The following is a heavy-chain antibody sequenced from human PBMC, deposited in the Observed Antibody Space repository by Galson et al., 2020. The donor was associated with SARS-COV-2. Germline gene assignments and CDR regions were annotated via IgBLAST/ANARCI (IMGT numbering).Heavy chain of an antibody. V-gene: IGHV1-24*01. Sequence: ASVKVSRKVSGYTLTELSMHWVRPAPRKGLEWMGGSDPEDGETIYAQKFQGRATMTADTSTDTGYIELSSLRSEDTDVYYCATTCPVVVAATWWCYAGGHGTLVTFSA. D-gene: IGHD2-15*01. J-gene: IGHJ1*01. CDR2: SDPEDGET. CDR1: GYTLTELS. CDR3: ATTCPVVVAATWWCYA.